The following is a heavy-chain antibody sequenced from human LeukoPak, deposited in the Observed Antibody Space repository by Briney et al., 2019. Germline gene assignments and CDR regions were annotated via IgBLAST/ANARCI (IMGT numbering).Heavy chain of an antibody. CDR2: IYSSGST. CDR3: ARGYCTTTSCSENRYCFDS. CDR1: GGSITSAGYS. D-gene: IGHD2-2*01. J-gene: IGHJ4*02. Sequence: SETLSLTCTVSGGSITSAGYSWGWIRQPAGKGLEWIGRIYSSGSTNSNPSLKSRVTISVDTSKNQFSLKLRSVTAADTAVYFCARGYCTTTSCSENRYCFDSWGQGALVTVSP. V-gene: IGHV4-61*02.